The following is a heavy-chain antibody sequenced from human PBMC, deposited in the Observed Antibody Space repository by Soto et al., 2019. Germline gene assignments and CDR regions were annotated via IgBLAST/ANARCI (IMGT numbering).Heavy chain of an antibody. CDR2: IYPSGST. V-gene: IGHV4-39*02. CDR3: ARDPSELSSGDHEGN. Sequence: SETLSLTCSVSGGSLSSSSHCWGWIRQPPGKGLEWIGSIYPSGSTYYNPSLKSRVTISVDTSKNQFSLKVTSVTAADTAVYYCARDPSELSSGDHEGNWGQGTLGTVSS. D-gene: IGHD6-19*01. J-gene: IGHJ4*02. CDR1: GGSLSSSSHC.